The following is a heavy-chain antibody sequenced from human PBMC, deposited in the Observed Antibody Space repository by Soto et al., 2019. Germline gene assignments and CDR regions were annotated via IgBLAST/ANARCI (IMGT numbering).Heavy chain of an antibody. J-gene: IGHJ3*02. V-gene: IGHV3-66*01. CDR1: GFTVSSNY. CDR3: ARGTSRITIFGVVIMSAFDI. CDR2: IYSGGST. D-gene: IGHD3-3*01. Sequence: QPGGSLRLSCAASGFTVSSNYMSWVRQAPGKGLEWVSVIYSGGSTYYADSVKGRFTISRDNSKNTLYLQMNSLRAEDTAVYYCARGTSRITIFGVVIMSAFDIWGQGTMVTVSS.